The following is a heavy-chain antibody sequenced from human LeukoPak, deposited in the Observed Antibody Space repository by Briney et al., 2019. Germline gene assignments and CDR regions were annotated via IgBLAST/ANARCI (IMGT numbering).Heavy chain of an antibody. J-gene: IGHJ4*02. D-gene: IGHD3-22*01. V-gene: IGHV3-74*01. Sequence: GGSLRLSCAASGFTFSNYWMHWVRQAPGKGLVWVSRISSDGSSTSYADSVKGRFTISRDNAKNTLYLQMNSLRAEDTAVYYCARDGGGYYDSSGYSQLFDYWGQGTLVTVSS. CDR1: GFTFSNYW. CDR2: ISSDGSST. CDR3: ARDGGGYYDSSGYSQLFDY.